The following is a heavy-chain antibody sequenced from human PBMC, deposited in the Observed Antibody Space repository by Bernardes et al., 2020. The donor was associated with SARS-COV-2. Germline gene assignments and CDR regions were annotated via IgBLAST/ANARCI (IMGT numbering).Heavy chain of an antibody. CDR3: ASAGSFDLYYYYGMDV. V-gene: IGHV3-30*01. J-gene: IGHJ6*02. D-gene: IGHD3-10*01. Sequence: GGSLRLSRAASGFTFSSYAMHWVRQAPGKGLEWVAVISYDGSNKYYADSVKGRFTISRDNSKNTLYLQMNSLRAEDTAVYYCASAGSFDLYYYYGMDVWGQGTTVTVSS. CDR2: ISYDGSNK. CDR1: GFTFSSYA.